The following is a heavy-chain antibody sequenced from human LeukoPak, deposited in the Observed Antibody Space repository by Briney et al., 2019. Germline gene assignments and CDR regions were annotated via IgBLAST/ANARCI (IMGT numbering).Heavy chain of an antibody. CDR3: ARDQAGFDP. V-gene: IGHV3-7*01. Sequence: PGGSLRLSCAASGFTFSSFWMTWVRQAPGKGLEWVANIKQDGSEKYYVDSVKGRFTISRGNAKNSLFLQMNSLRAEDTAVYYCARDQAGFDPWGRGTRVTVSS. CDR1: GFTFSSFW. CDR2: IKQDGSEK. J-gene: IGHJ5*02.